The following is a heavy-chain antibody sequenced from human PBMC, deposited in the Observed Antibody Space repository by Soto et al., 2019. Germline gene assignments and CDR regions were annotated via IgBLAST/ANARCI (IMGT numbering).Heavy chain of an antibody. V-gene: IGHV3-7*01. CDR2: IKQDGSEK. CDR1: GFTFSSYW. Sequence: EVQLVESGGGLVQPGGSLRLSCAASGFTFSSYWMSWVRQAPGKGLEWVANIKQDGSEKYYVDSVKGRFTISRDNAKNSLYLQMNSLRAEDTAGYYCAGGLAYYDFWSGYCDYWGQGTLVTVSS. D-gene: IGHD3-3*01. CDR3: AGGLAYYDFWSGYCDY. J-gene: IGHJ4*02.